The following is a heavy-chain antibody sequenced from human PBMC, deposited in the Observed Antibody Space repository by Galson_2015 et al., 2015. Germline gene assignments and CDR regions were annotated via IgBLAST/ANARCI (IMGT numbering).Heavy chain of an antibody. Sequence: ETLSLTCAVSGGSISSSNWWSWVRQPPGKGLEWIGEIYHSGSTNYNPSLKSRVTISVDKSKNQFSLKLSSVTAADTAVYYCARGGCSSTSCYNRGFDPWGQGTLVTVSS. J-gene: IGHJ5*02. D-gene: IGHD2-2*02. CDR3: ARGGCSSTSCYNRGFDP. CDR2: IYHSGST. CDR1: GGSISSSNW. V-gene: IGHV4-4*02.